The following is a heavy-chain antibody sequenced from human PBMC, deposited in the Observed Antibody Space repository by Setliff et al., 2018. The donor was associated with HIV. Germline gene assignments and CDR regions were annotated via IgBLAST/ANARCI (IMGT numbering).Heavy chain of an antibody. CDR2: LSPSGTT. V-gene: IGHV4-34*01. J-gene: IGHJ4*02. D-gene: IGHD3-22*01. Sequence: SETLSLTCTVYGGSFSNYYTNWIRQPPGKGLEWIGELSPSGTTRSNPSLKSRVTISVDTSKNQFSLKLSSVTAADTAVYYCARVGWDYYDSSGVGEFDYWGQGTLVTVSS. CDR1: GGSFSNYY. CDR3: ARVGWDYYDSSGVGEFDY.